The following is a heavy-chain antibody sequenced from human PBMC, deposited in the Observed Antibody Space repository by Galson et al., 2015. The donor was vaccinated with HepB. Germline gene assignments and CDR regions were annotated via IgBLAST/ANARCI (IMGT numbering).Heavy chain of an antibody. CDR1: GGTFSRYA. V-gene: IGHV1-69*10. J-gene: IGHJ4*02. D-gene: IGHD3-22*01. CDR3: ARDPDYYDSSGYQFDY. Sequence: SVKVSCKASGGTFSRYAISWVRQAPGQGLEWMGGIIPIFGIAKYAQKLQGRVTITADKSTSTAYMELSSLRSEDTAVYYCARDPDYYDSSGYQFDYWGQGTLVTVSS. CDR2: IIPIFGIA.